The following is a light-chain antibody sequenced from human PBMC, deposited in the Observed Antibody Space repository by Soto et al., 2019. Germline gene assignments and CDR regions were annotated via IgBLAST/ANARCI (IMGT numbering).Light chain of an antibody. CDR1: SSNIGSNY. CDR2: RNN. V-gene: IGLV1-47*01. Sequence: QSVLTQPPSASGTPGQRVTISCSGSSSNIGSNYVYWYQQLPGTAPKLLIYRNNQRPSGVPDRFSGSKSGTSASLAISGLRSEDEADYYCAAWDDSLSARHYVFGTGTKVTVL. J-gene: IGLJ1*01. CDR3: AAWDDSLSARHYV.